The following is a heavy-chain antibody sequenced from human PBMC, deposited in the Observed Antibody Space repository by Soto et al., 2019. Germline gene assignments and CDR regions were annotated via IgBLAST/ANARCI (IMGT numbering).Heavy chain of an antibody. CDR2: IWYDGSNK. J-gene: IGHJ5*02. CDR1: GFTFSSYG. CDR3: ARDNDYGDYVSFGWFDP. V-gene: IGHV3-33*01. D-gene: IGHD4-17*01. Sequence: QVQLVESGGGVVQPGRSLRLSCAASGFTFSSYGMHWVRQAPGKGLEWVAVIWYDGSNKYYADSVKGRFTISRDNSKNTLYLQMNCLRAEDTAVYYCARDNDYGDYVSFGWFDPWGQGTLVTVSS.